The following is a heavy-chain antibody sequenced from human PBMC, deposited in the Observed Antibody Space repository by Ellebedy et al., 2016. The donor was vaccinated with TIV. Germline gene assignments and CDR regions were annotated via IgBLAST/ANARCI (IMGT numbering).Heavy chain of an antibody. CDR2: SYSGGKT. CDR1: EFAVSSTY. V-gene: IGHV3-53*01. J-gene: IGHJ4*02. CDR3: ARDGDHHVDLDN. D-gene: IGHD5-12*01. Sequence: GGSLRLSCAASEFAVSSTYMTWVRQAPGKGLEWVSVSYSGGKTNYADSVKGRFTISRDSSKNTLYLHMRTLRADDTAMYYCARDGDHHVDLDNWGQGTLVTVSS.